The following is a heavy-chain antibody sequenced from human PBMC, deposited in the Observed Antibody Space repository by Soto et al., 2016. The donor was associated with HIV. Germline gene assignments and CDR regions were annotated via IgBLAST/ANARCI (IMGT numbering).Heavy chain of an antibody. CDR3: ARDNCSSTSCYGDY. CDR1: GFTVSSNY. CDR2: IYSGGST. D-gene: IGHD2-2*01. J-gene: IGHJ4*01. V-gene: IGHV3-53*02. Sequence: EVQLVETGGGLIQPGGSLRLSCAASGFTVSSNYMSWVRQAPGKGLEWVSVIYSGGSTYYADSVKGRFTISRDNSKNTLYLQMNSLRAEDTAVYYCARDNCSSTSCYGDYWGQGNPGHRSPQ.